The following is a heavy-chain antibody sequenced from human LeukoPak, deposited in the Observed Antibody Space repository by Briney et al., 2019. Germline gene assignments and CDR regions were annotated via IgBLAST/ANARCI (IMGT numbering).Heavy chain of an antibody. D-gene: IGHD3-10*01. V-gene: IGHV4-34*01. CDR2: INHSGST. CDR3: ARRRPGGSPPFNY. J-gene: IGHJ4*02. Sequence: KPSETLSLTCAVYGGSFSGYYWSWVRQPPGKGLEWIGEINHSGSTNHNPSLKSRVTISVDTSKNQFSLKLSSVTAADTAVYYCARRRPGGSPPFNYWAREPWSPSPQ. CDR1: GGSFSGYY.